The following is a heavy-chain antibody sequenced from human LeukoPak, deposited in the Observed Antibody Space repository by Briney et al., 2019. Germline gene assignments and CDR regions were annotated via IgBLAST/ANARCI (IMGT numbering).Heavy chain of an antibody. CDR1: GYTFTGYY. V-gene: IGHV1-2*02. CDR3: TRAPQVGYCSTTSCYGGYYYMDV. J-gene: IGHJ6*03. D-gene: IGHD2-2*03. CDR2: INPNSGGT. Sequence: SSVKVSRKGSGYTFTGYYMLLVRLAPAQGLEWTGVINPNSGGTNYAQKFQGRVTMTTDTSTSTAYMELRSLRSDDTAVYYCTRAPQVGYCSTTSCYGGYYYMDVWGKGTTVTVSS.